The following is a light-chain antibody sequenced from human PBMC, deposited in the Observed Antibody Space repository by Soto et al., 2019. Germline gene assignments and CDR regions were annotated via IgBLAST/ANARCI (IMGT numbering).Light chain of an antibody. CDR3: KYYNDQCT. CDR2: KAS. J-gene: IGKJ5*01. Sequence: DIQMTQSPSTLSASVGDRVTITCRASQSISSWLAWYQQKPGQAPKLLIYKASTLQSGVPSRFSGSGSGTEFTLAISSLQPDDSTTYSCKYYNDQCTVGQVT. CDR1: QSISSW. V-gene: IGKV1-5*03.